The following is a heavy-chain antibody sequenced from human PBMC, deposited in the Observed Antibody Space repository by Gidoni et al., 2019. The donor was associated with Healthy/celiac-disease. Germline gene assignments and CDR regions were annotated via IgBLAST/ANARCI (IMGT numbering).Heavy chain of an antibody. CDR3: ARGGGYIPYYFDY. V-gene: IGHV3-53*01. CDR2: IYSGGST. Sequence: EVQLVESGGGLLQPGGSLRLSCAASGFTVSSNYMSWVRQAPGKGLELVSVIYSGGSTYYADSVKGRFTISRDNSKNTLYLQMNSLRAEDTAVYYCARGGGYIPYYFDYWGQGTLVTVSS. D-gene: IGHD5-12*01. CDR1: GFTVSSNY. J-gene: IGHJ4*02.